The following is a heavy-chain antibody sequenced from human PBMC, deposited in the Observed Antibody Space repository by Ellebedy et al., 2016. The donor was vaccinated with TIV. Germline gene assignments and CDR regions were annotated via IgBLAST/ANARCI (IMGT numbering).Heavy chain of an antibody. D-gene: IGHD3-22*01. CDR3: ARKPELYDNSGPSFAFDI. J-gene: IGHJ3*02. Sequence: MPSETLSLTCTVSGGSISRDRYYWGWIRQSPGKGLEWVGSVFYRGNTYYNPSLKSRVTTSVDTSKNQFSLELISVTAADTAVYYCARKPELYDNSGPSFAFDIWGQGTVVTVSS. CDR2: VFYRGNT. CDR1: GGSISRDRYY. V-gene: IGHV4-39*01.